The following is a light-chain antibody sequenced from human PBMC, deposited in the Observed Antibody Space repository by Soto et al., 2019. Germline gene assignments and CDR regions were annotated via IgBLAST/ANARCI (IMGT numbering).Light chain of an antibody. CDR2: DAS. CDR3: QHYNSYSEA. CDR1: QNVSRF. Sequence: EIVLTQSPATLSLSPGERATLSCRASQNVSRFLAWYQRRPGQAPRLLIYDASNRASDIPARFSGSGSGTDFTLTISSLQPDDFATYYCQHYNSYSEAFGQGTKVDIK. J-gene: IGKJ1*01. V-gene: IGKV3-11*01.